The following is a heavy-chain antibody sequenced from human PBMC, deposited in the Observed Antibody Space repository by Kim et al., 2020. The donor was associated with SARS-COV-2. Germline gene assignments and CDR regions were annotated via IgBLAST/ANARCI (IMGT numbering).Heavy chain of an antibody. Sequence: SETLSLTCAVYGGSFSGYYWSWIRQPPGKGLEWIGEINHSGSTNYNPSLKSRVTISVDTSKNQFSLKLSSVTAADTAVYYCARAYSSGWGDYYYGMDVWG. J-gene: IGHJ6*01. CDR2: INHSGST. D-gene: IGHD6-19*01. CDR3: ARAYSSGWGDYYYGMDV. CDR1: GGSFSGYY. V-gene: IGHV4-34*01.